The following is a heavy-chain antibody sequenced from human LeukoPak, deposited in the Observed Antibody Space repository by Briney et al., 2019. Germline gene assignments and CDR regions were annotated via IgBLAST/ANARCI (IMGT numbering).Heavy chain of an antibody. J-gene: IGHJ4*02. V-gene: IGHV1-46*01. Sequence: ASVKVSCKASGYTFTSYYLYWVRQAPGQGLEWMGIINPSGGSTNYAQKFQGRVTMTRDTSTSTVYMELSSLRSEDTAVYYCAKSKLWRGGYYFDYWGQGTLVTVSS. CDR2: INPSGGST. CDR1: GYTFTSYY. CDR3: AKSKLWRGGYYFDY. D-gene: IGHD2-21*01.